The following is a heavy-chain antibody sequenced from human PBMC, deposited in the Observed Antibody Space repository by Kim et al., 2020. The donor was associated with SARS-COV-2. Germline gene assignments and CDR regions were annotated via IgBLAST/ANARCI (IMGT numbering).Heavy chain of an antibody. CDR1: GGTFGNYA. D-gene: IGHD6-19*01. CDR3: ARAGVAASGVDF. CDR2: IIPKFGTA. J-gene: IGHJ4*02. Sequence: SVKVSCKASGGTFGNYAIGWVRQAPGQGREWMGGIIPKFGTANYAQKFKGRVTITADESTVTAYMEMSSLRPEDTALYYCARAGVAASGVDFWGQGTVVTVSS. V-gene: IGHV1-69*13.